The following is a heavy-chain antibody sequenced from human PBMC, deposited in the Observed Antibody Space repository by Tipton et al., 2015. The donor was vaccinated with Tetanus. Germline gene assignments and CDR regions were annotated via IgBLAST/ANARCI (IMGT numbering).Heavy chain of an antibody. V-gene: IGHV4-59*01. D-gene: IGHD4-23*01. CDR2: IYYTGNT. CDR3: AGLPVGGGYSAHHYFLH. Sequence: TLSLTCTVSGGSISSFYWSWIRQSPGRGLEWIGYIYYTGNTNYNPSLKSRVTISADTTKKQFSLNLRSMTAADTAVYYCAGLPVGGGYSAHHYFLHWGQGTLVTVSS. CDR1: GGSISSFY. J-gene: IGHJ4*02.